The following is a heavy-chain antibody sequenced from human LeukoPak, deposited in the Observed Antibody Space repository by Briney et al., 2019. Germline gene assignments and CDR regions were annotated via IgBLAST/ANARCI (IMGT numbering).Heavy chain of an antibody. CDR1: GFTFGLSW. CDR3: ASGNSFDY. V-gene: IGHV3-7*01. CDR2: MKPDGSEI. J-gene: IGHJ4*02. Sequence: PGGSLRLSCAASGFTFGLSWMSWVRQAPGKGLECVANMKPDGSEIYYVDSVRGRFTVSRDNAKNSLYLQMNSLRADDTAVYFCASGNSFDYWGQGTLVTVSS. D-gene: IGHD2-15*01.